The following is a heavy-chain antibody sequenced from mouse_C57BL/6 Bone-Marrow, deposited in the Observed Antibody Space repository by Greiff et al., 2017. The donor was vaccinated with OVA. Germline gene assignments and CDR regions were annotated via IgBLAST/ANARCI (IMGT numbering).Heavy chain of an antibody. Sequence: EVKLVESGGGLVKPGGSLKLSCAASGFTFSDYGMHWVRQAPEKGLEWVAYISRGSSTIYYADTVKGRFTISRDNAKNTLFLQMTSLRSEDTAMDYCARGAYYSSDDAMEYWGQGTSVTVSS. CDR3: ARGAYYSSDDAMEY. D-gene: IGHD2-5*01. CDR2: ISRGSSTI. CDR1: GFTFSDYG. V-gene: IGHV5-17*01. J-gene: IGHJ4*01.